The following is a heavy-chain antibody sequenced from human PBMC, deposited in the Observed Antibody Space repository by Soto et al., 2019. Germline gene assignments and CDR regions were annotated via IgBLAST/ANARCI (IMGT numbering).Heavy chain of an antibody. CDR1: GFTFSSYE. Sequence: GGSLRLSCAASGFTFSSYEMNWVRQAPGKGLEWVSYISSSGSTIYYADSVKGRFTISRDNAKNSLYLQMNSLRAEDTAVYYCARDGVSGSYEDAFDIWGQGTMVTV. CDR3: ARDGVSGSYEDAFDI. J-gene: IGHJ3*02. CDR2: ISSSGSTI. V-gene: IGHV3-48*03. D-gene: IGHD1-26*01.